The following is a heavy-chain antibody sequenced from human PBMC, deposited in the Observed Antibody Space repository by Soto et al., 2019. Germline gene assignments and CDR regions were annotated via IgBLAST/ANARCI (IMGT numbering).Heavy chain of an antibody. J-gene: IGHJ5*02. CDR1: GGSISSGGYS. CDR3: ARGGDYDFWSGYYTGWFDP. V-gene: IGHV4-30-2*01. CDR2: IYHSGST. D-gene: IGHD3-3*01. Sequence: QLQLQESGSGLVKPSQTLSLTCAVSGGSISSGGYSWSWIRQPPGKGLEWIGYIYHSGSTYYNPPLKSRVTISVDRSKNQFSLKLSSVTAADTAVYYCARGGDYDFWSGYYTGWFDPWGQGTLVTVSS.